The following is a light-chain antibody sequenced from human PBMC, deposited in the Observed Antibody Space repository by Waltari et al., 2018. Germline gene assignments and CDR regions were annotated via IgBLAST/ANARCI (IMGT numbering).Light chain of an antibody. Sequence: QSALTQPAPVSGSPGQPIPTPCTGTSSDVGGYSLLPWYRQHPGEAPRVMIFEDTKRPSGVSNRFSGSKSGNTASLTISGLQTEDEADYYCFSYTVTNTWLFGGGTKLTVL. CDR2: EDT. J-gene: IGLJ3*02. CDR1: SSDVGGYSL. V-gene: IGLV2-23*01. CDR3: FSYTVTNTWL.